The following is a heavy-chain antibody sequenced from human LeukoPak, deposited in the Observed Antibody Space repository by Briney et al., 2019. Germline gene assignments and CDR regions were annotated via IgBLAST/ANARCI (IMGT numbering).Heavy chain of an antibody. V-gene: IGHV3-23*01. CDR1: GFTFSSYA. CDR3: ARELPRGYYDSSGQPKAWFDP. Sequence: GGSLRLSCAASGFTFSSYAMSWVRQAPGKGLEWVSAISGSGGSTYYADSVKGRFTISRDNAKNSLYLQMNSLRDEDTAVYYCARELPRGYYDSSGQPKAWFDPWGQGTLVTVSS. D-gene: IGHD3-22*01. J-gene: IGHJ5*02. CDR2: ISGSGGST.